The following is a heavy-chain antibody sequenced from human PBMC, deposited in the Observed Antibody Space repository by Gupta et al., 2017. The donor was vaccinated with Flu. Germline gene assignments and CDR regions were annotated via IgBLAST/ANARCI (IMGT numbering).Heavy chain of an antibody. CDR2: MNPNSGNT. CDR3: ARGNYDFWSGYYIGPLLKQFKHNWFDP. D-gene: IGHD3-3*01. J-gene: IGHJ5*02. Sequence: GLEWMGWMNPNSGNTGYAQKFQGRVTMTRNTSISTAYMEMSSLRSEDTAVYYCARGNYDFWSGYYIGPLLKQFKHNWFDPGGQGTLVTVSS. V-gene: IGHV1-8*01.